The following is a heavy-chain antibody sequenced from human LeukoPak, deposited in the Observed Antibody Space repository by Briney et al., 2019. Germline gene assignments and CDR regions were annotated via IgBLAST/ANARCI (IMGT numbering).Heavy chain of an antibody. CDR2: IYYSGST. V-gene: IGHV4-30-4*01. CDR3: ARDRGAVAGMDYYYGMDV. CDR1: GGSISSGDYY. D-gene: IGHD6-19*01. Sequence: PSETLSLTCTVSGGSISSGDYYWSWIRQPPGKGLEWIGYIYYSGSTYYNPSLKSRVTISVDTSKNQFSLKLSSVTAADTAVYYCARDRGAVAGMDYYYGMDVWGQGTTVTVSS. J-gene: IGHJ6*02.